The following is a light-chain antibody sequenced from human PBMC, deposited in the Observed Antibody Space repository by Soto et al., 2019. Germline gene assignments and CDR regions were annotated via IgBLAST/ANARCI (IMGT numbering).Light chain of an antibody. V-gene: IGKV3-11*01. Sequence: EIVLTQSPATLSLSPGERATLSCRASQSVSTFLAWYQHKPGQAPRLLIYDASNRATGIPDRFRGSGSGTDFTLTISSLEPEDFALYYCQQGTDWPPGTFGRGTKVEIK. CDR2: DAS. CDR3: QQGTDWPPGT. CDR1: QSVSTF. J-gene: IGKJ1*01.